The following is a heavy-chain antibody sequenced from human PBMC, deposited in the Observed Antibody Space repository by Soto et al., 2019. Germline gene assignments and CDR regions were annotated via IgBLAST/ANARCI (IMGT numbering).Heavy chain of an antibody. CDR2: ISGSGGST. V-gene: IGHV3-23*01. Sequence: TGGSLRLSCAASGFTFSSYAMSWVRQAPGKGLEWVSAISGSGGSTYYADSVKGRFTISRDNSKNTLYLQMNSLRAEDTAVYYCVKVKYLYYYYGMDVWGQGTTVTVSS. J-gene: IGHJ6*02. CDR3: VKVKYLYYYYGMDV. D-gene: IGHD3-10*01. CDR1: GFTFSSYA.